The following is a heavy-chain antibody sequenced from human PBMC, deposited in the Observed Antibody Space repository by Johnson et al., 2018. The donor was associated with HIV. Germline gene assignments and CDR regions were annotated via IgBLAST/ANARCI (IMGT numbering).Heavy chain of an antibody. D-gene: IGHD1-26*01. Sequence: EVQLVESGGGLVQPGGSLRLSCAASGFTFSSYGMHWVRQAPGKGLEWVSGINWNGGNTGYADSMKGRFAISRDNAKNSLYLQMNSLRAEDTALYYCAKDRRQSSWELLDDAFDIWGQGTMVTVSS. J-gene: IGHJ3*02. CDR2: INWNGGNT. CDR3: AKDRRQSSWELLDDAFDI. V-gene: IGHV3-20*04. CDR1: GFTFSSYG.